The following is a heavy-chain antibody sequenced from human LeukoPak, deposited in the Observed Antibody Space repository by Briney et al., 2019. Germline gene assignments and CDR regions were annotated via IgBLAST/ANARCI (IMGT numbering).Heavy chain of an antibody. D-gene: IGHD4-17*01. CDR1: GFAFSSSG. Sequence: GGSLRLSCAASGFAFSSSGMHWVRQAPGKGLEWVAVISYDGEIKYFADSVKGRFAMSRDNSNNTVFLEMNTLRPDDSGVYFCATPHYGGYYDMFDSWGPGTQVIVSS. CDR3: ATPHYGGYYDMFDS. CDR2: ISYDGEIK. V-gene: IGHV3-33*05. J-gene: IGHJ4*02.